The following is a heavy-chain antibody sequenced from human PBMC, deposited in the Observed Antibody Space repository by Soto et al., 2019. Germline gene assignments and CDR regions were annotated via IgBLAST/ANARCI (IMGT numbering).Heavy chain of an antibody. D-gene: IGHD5-18*01. V-gene: IGHV4-34*01. J-gene: IGHJ3*02. CDR2: INHSGST. CDR1: GGSFSGYY. CDR3: AREDTAMGDDAFDI. Sequence: SETLSLTCAVYGGSFSGYYWSWIRQPPGKGLEWIGEINHSGSTNYNPSLKRRVTISVDTSKNQFSLKLSSVTAADTAVYYCAREDTAMGDDAFDIWGQGTMVTVSS.